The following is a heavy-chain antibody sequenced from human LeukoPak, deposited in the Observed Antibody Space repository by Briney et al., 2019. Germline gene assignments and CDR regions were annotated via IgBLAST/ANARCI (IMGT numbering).Heavy chain of an antibody. D-gene: IGHD3-16*01. V-gene: IGHV3-23*01. CDR2: ISGTGGRT. Sequence: GGSLRLSCTASGFTFSNYAMTWVRQAPGKGLEWVSSISGTGGRTYSADSVKGRFTISRDNSKNTLYLQMKNLRVEHTAVYYCAKGLHGGVGYGVDVWGQGTTVSDSS. CDR1: GFTFSNYA. J-gene: IGHJ6*02. CDR3: AKGLHGGVGYGVDV.